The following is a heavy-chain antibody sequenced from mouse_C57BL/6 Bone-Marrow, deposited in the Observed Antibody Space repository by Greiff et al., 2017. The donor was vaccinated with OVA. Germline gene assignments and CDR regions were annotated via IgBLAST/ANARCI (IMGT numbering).Heavy chain of an antibody. CDR1: GFTFSDAW. D-gene: IGHD1-1*01. CDR3: TRRDSHYYGSSYFDY. J-gene: IGHJ2*01. CDR2: IRNKANNHAT. V-gene: IGHV6-6*01. Sequence: EVQGVESGGGLVQPGGSMKLSCAASGFTFSDAWMDWVRQSPEKGLEWVAEIRNKANNHATYYAESVKGRFTISRDDSKSSVYLQMNSLRAEDTGIYYCTRRDSHYYGSSYFDYWGQGTTLTVSS.